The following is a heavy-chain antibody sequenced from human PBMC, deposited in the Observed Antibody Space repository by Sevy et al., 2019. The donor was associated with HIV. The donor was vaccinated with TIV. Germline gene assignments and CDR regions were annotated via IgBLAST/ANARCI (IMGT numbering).Heavy chain of an antibody. CDR3: AREYSSGWYQGFIDY. D-gene: IGHD6-19*01. CDR2: ISSSGSTI. CDR1: GFTFSDYY. J-gene: IGHJ4*02. Sequence: GGSLRLSCAASGFTFSDYYMSWIRQAPGKGLEWVSYISSSGSTIYYADSVKGRFTISRDNAKNSLYLQMNSLRAEDTAVYYCAREYSSGWYQGFIDYWGQGTLVTVSS. V-gene: IGHV3-11*01.